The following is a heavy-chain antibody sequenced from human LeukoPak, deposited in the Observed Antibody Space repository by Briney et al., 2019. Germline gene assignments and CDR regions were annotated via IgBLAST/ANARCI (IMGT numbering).Heavy chain of an antibody. CDR1: GYSISSGYY. Sequence: SETLSLTCAVSGYSISSGYYWGWIRQPPGKGLEWIGSIYHSGSTYYNPSLKSRVTISVDTSKNQFSLKLGSVTAADTAVYYCARHITIFGVVIPFFDYWGQGTLVTVSS. D-gene: IGHD3-3*01. J-gene: IGHJ4*02. CDR2: IYHSGST. CDR3: ARHITIFGVVIPFFDY. V-gene: IGHV4-38-2*01.